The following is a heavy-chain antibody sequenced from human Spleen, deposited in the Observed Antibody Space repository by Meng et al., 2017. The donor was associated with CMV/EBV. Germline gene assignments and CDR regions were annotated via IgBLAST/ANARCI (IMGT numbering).Heavy chain of an antibody. J-gene: IGHJ4*02. CDR2: INPNSGRV. CDR3: AREGGVTTVPSKNQFDY. V-gene: IGHV1-46*01. Sequence: ASVKVSCQASGYTFTSYYIHWVRQAPGQGLEWMGIINPNSGRVTCTERFQGRVTMTRDMSTSTVYREMSSLRSEDTAVYYCAREGGVTTVPSKNQFDYWGQGALVTVSS. CDR1: GYTFTSYY. D-gene: IGHD4-11*01.